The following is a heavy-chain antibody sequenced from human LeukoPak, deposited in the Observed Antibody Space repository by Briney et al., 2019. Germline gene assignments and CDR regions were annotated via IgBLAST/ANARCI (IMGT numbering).Heavy chain of an antibody. CDR3: AKDAQRGFDFSNSLES. CDR1: GFTFSHYG. CDR2: IWSDGTDK. J-gene: IGHJ4*02. V-gene: IGHV3-33*06. Sequence: PGGSLRLSCATSGFTFSHYGMHWVHQAPGKGLEWVAVIWSDGTDKYYGDSVKGRFTISRDNSKKTVYLQMNSLRVEDTAVYYCAKDAQRGFDFSNSLESWGQGTLVTVSS. D-gene: IGHD4-11*01.